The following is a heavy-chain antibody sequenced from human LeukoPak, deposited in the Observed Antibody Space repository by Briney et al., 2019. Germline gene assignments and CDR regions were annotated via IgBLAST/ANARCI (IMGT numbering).Heavy chain of an antibody. V-gene: IGHV1-18*01. J-gene: IGHJ2*01. D-gene: IGHD3-3*01. CDR3: ARDYDFWSGYGYFDL. CDR1: GYTFTSYG. Sequence: GASVKVPCKASGYTFTSYGISWVRQAPGQGLEWMGWISAYNGNTIYAQKLQGRVTMTTDTSTSTAYMELRSLRSDNTAVYYCARDYDFWSGYGYFDLWGRGTLVTVSS. CDR2: ISAYNGNT.